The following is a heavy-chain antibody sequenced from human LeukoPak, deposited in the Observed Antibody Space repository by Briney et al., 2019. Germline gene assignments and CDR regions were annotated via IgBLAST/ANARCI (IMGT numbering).Heavy chain of an antibody. CDR2: INPNSGGT. J-gene: IGHJ5*02. Sequence: ASVTLSCTASGYTFTGYYMHWVRQAPGQGLEWMGWINPNSGGTNYAQKFQGRVTMTRDTSISTAYMELSRLRSDDTAVYYCARDRVSPRITIFGVVIENWFDPWGQGTLVTVSS. CDR3: ARDRVSPRITIFGVVIENWFDP. V-gene: IGHV1-2*02. D-gene: IGHD3-3*01. CDR1: GYTFTGYY.